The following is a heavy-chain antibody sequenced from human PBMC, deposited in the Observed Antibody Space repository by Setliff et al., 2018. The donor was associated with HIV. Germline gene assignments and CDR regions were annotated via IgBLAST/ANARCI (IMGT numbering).Heavy chain of an antibody. V-gene: IGHV1-8*02. CDR3: ARVPASGWYYFDY. CDR2: MNPNSGNT. Sequence: ASVKVSCKASGYTFTTYDINWVRQATGQGLEWMGRMNPNSGNTGYAQEIQGRVTMTRNTSISTAYMELSSLRSEDTAVYYCARVPASGWYYFDYWGQGTLVTVSS. CDR1: GYTFTTYD. D-gene: IGHD6-19*01. J-gene: IGHJ4*02.